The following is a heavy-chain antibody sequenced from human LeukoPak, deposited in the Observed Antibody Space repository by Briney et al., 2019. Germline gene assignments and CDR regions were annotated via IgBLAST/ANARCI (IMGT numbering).Heavy chain of an antibody. D-gene: IGHD1-20*01. Sequence: PGGSLRLSCAASGFTFSSYSMNWVRQAPGKGLEWVSSISSSSSYIYYADSVKGRFTISRDNAKNSLYLQMNSLRAEDTAVYYCARGLGYNWNPPGVGSRYFDYWGQGTLVTVSS. J-gene: IGHJ4*02. CDR2: ISSSSSYI. CDR1: GFTFSSYS. V-gene: IGHV3-21*01. CDR3: ARGLGYNWNPPGVGSRYFDY.